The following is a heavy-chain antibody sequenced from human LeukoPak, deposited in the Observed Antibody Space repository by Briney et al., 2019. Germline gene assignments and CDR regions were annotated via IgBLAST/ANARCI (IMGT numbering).Heavy chain of an antibody. J-gene: IGHJ4*02. CDR3: AGEGYGDYEGDY. D-gene: IGHD4-17*01. V-gene: IGHV3-7*01. CDR2: IKQDGSEK. Sequence: PGGSLRLSCAASGFMLSSYWMSWVRQAPGKGLEWVANIKQDGSEKYYVDSVKGRFTISRDNAKNSLFLQMNRLRAEDTAVYYCAGEGYGDYEGDYWGQGTLVTVSS. CDR1: GFMLSSYW.